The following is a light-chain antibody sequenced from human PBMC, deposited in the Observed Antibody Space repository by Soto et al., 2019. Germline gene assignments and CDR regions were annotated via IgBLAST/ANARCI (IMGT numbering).Light chain of an antibody. Sequence: QSVLTQPASVSGSPGQSITISCTGTSSDLGAYNYVSWYQQYPGKAPKLMIYEVSNRPSGVSDHFSGSKSGNTASLTISGLQAEDEGDYYCYSYTGSSTVIFGGGTKLTGL. V-gene: IGLV2-14*01. CDR1: SSDLGAYNY. J-gene: IGLJ2*01. CDR3: YSYTGSSTVI. CDR2: EVS.